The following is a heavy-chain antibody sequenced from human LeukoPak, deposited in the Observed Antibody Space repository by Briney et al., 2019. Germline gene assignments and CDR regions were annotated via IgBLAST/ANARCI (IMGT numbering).Heavy chain of an antibody. V-gene: IGHV3-74*01. J-gene: IGHJ4*02. CDR2: IKSDGSNT. D-gene: IGHD3-10*01. CDR3: ATSSHYCGSGSHFDY. Sequence: TGGSLRLSCAASGFTFSSYWMHWVRQAPGKGLVWVSRIKSDGSNTNYADSVKGRFTISRDNAKNSLYLQMNSLRAEDTAVYYCATSSHYCGSGSHFDYWGQGTLVTVSS. CDR1: GFTFSSYW.